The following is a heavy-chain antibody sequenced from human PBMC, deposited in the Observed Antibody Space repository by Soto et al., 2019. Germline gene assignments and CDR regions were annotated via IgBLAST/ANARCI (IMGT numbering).Heavy chain of an antibody. D-gene: IGHD2-15*01. CDR3: AKVVVAATRHTDFDS. CDR2: IYYDGST. Sequence: PSDTLSLTCTASGGSINSNNYYRAWIRQPPGKGLAWIASIYYDGSTYYNPSLKSRVTISIDTSKNQFSLRLRSVTAADTAIYYCAKVVVAATRHTDFDSWGQGTLVTVSS. CDR1: GGSINSNNYY. J-gene: IGHJ4*02. V-gene: IGHV4-39*01.